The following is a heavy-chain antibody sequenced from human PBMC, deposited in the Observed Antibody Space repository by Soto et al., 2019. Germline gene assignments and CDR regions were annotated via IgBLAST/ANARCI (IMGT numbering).Heavy chain of an antibody. Sequence: GGSLRLSCAASGFTFSYYALHWVRQAPGKGLEWVTVISSDGGNRYYADSVKGRFTISRDNSKNTLYLQMNSLRVEDTAVYYCARGTGDLEYYYGMDVWGQGTTVTVSS. D-gene: IGHD7-27*01. J-gene: IGHJ6*02. V-gene: IGHV3-30-3*01. CDR1: GFTFSYYA. CDR2: ISSDGGNR. CDR3: ARGTGDLEYYYGMDV.